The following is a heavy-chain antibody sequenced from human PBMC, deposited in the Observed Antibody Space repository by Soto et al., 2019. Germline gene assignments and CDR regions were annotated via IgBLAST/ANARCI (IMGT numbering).Heavy chain of an antibody. Sequence: PGGSLRLSCAASGFTFSSYWMSWVRQAPGKGLEWVANIKQDGSEKYYVDSVKGRFTISRDNAKNSLYLQVNSLRAEDTAVYYCARDKFSRVYGDYAPAEYFQHWGQGTLVTVSS. J-gene: IGHJ1*01. D-gene: IGHD4-17*01. V-gene: IGHV3-7*03. CDR1: GFTFSSYW. CDR2: IKQDGSEK. CDR3: ARDKFSRVYGDYAPAEYFQH.